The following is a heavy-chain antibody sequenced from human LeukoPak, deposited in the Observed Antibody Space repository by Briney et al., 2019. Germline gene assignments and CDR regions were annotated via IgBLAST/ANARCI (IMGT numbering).Heavy chain of an antibody. D-gene: IGHD3-16*02. CDR3: AKEVSDNVWASYRVYFDY. J-gene: IGHJ4*02. Sequence: GGSLRLSCAASGFTFNSYGMHWVRQAPGKGLEWVAFIRYDGSNKYYADSVKGRFTISRDNSKNTLYLQMNSLRAEDTAVYYCAKEVSDNVWASYRVYFDYWGQGTLVTVSS. CDR2: IRYDGSNK. CDR1: GFTFNSYG. V-gene: IGHV3-30*02.